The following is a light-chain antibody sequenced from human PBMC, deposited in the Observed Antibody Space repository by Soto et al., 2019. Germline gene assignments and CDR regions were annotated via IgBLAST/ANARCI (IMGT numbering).Light chain of an antibody. J-gene: IGKJ5*01. CDR2: GAS. V-gene: IGKV3-20*01. CDR1: QSVHSN. Sequence: EIVMTQSPATLSLSPGETATLSCTASQSVHSNLAWFQQHPGQAPRLLIYGASSRATGIPDRFSGSGSGTDFTLTISRLEPEDFAVYYCQQYGSSPITFGQGTRLEIK. CDR3: QQYGSSPIT.